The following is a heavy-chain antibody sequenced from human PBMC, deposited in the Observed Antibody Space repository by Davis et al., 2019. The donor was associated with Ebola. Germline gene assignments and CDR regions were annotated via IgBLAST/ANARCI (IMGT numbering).Heavy chain of an antibody. D-gene: IGHD4-17*01. CDR2: IYYSGST. CDR1: GGSFSGYF. CDR3: ARDRVGTVTTSYGMDV. V-gene: IGHV4-59*01. J-gene: IGHJ6*02. Sequence: SETLSLTCAVYGGSFSGYFWSWIRQPPGKGLEWIGYIYYSGSTNYNPSLKSRVTISVDTSKNQFSLKLSSVTAADTAVYYCARDRVGTVTTSYGMDVWGQGTTVTVSS.